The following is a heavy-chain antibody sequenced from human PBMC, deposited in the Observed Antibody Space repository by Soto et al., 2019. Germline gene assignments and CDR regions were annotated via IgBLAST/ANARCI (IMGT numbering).Heavy chain of an antibody. Sequence: GGSLRLSCAASGFTFSSYAMSWVRQAPGKGLEWVSAISGSGGSTYYADSVKGRFTISRDNSKNTLYLQMNSLRAEDTAVYYCAKDREGYSYGPSVFDYWGQGTLVTVSS. CDR1: GFTFSSYA. J-gene: IGHJ4*02. D-gene: IGHD5-18*01. V-gene: IGHV3-23*01. CDR3: AKDREGYSYGPSVFDY. CDR2: ISGSGGST.